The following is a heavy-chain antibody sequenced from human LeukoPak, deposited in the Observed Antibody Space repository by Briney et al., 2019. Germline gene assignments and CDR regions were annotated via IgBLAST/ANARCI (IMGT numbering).Heavy chain of an antibody. V-gene: IGHV3-30-3*01. CDR2: ISDDGSNK. CDR1: GFSFGSYA. D-gene: IGHD3-3*01. J-gene: IGHJ4*02. CDR3: ARVGTSFDFWSGYQDDY. Sequence: PGGSLRLSCAVSGFSFGSYAMHWVRQAPGMGLEWVAVISDDGSNKYYADSVKGRFTISRDNSKNTLYLQMNSLRSEDTAMYYCARVGTSFDFWSGYQDDYWGQGTLVTVSS.